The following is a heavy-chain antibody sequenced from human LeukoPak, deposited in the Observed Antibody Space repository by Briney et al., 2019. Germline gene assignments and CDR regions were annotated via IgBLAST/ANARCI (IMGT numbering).Heavy chain of an antibody. V-gene: IGHV3-23*01. Sequence: GGSLRLSCAASGFTFSTYAMRWVRQAPGKGLEWVSAISGDGDKTYYADSVRGRFTISRDSSKNTLYLQMNSLRAEDTAVYYCAKVYSGSYRDAFDIWGQGTMVTVSS. D-gene: IGHD1-26*01. J-gene: IGHJ3*02. CDR2: ISGDGDKT. CDR1: GFTFSTYA. CDR3: AKVYSGSYRDAFDI.